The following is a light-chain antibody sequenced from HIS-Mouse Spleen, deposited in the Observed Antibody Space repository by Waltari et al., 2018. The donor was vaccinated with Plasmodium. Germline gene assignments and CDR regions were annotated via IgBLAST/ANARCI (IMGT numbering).Light chain of an antibody. CDR3: YSTDSSGNHRV. J-gene: IGLJ3*02. CDR1: ALPKKY. Sequence: SYELTQPPSVSVSPGQTARITCSGDALPKKYAYWYQQKSGQDPVLGSYEDSKRPSGFPEGFSGSSSGTMATLTISGAQVEDEADYYCYSTDSSGNHRVFGGGTKLTVL. V-gene: IGLV3-10*01. CDR2: EDS.